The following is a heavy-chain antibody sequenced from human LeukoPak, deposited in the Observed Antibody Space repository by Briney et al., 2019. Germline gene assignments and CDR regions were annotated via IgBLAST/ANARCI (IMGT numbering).Heavy chain of an antibody. CDR1: GYTFTSYG. J-gene: IGHJ4*02. CDR2: ISAYNGNT. Sequence: ASVKVSCKASGYTFTSYGISWVRQAPGQGLEWMGWISAYNGNTNYAQKLQGRVTMTTDTSTSTAYMELRSLRSDDTAVYYCARGFIDYYDSSGYCFPFDYWGQGTLVTVSS. CDR3: ARGFIDYYDSSGYCFPFDY. D-gene: IGHD3-22*01. V-gene: IGHV1-18*01.